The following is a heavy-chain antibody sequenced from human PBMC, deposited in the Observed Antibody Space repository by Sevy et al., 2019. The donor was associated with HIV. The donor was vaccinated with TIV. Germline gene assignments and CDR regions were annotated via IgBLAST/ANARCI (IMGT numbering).Heavy chain of an antibody. J-gene: IGHJ3*02. CDR2: ISYDGSNK. Sequence: GGSLRLSCAASGFTFSSYAMHWVRQAPGKGLEWVAVISYDGSNKYYSDSVKGRFTISRDNSKNTLYLQMNSLRAEDTAVYYCARGLQERGAFDIWGQGTMVSVSS. CDR1: GFTFSSYA. V-gene: IGHV3-30*04. CDR3: ARGLQERGAFDI. D-gene: IGHD3-16*01.